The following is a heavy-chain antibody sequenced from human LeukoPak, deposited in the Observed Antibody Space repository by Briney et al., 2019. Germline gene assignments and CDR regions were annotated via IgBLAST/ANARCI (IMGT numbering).Heavy chain of an antibody. CDR2: ISSSSSYI. V-gene: IGHV3-21*01. D-gene: IGHD3-16*01. CDR1: GFTFSSYS. Sequence: PGGSLRLSCAASGFTFSSYSMNWVRQAPGKGLEWVSSISSSSSYIYYADSVKGRFTISRDNAKKSLYLQMNSLRAEDTAVYYCATMIERRYYFDYWGQGTLVTVSS. CDR3: ATMIERRYYFDY. J-gene: IGHJ4*02.